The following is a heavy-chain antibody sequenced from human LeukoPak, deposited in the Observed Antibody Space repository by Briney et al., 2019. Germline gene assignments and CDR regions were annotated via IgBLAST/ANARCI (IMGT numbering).Heavy chain of an antibody. Sequence: GLSRKISCQGFGYSFTSYWIGWARQMPGNGLEWMGSIYAGDSDTRHSPSFQGQVTISPDKSISTAYLQWSSLKASDTAMYYCARGYSYSIYYFDYWDQGTPVTVSS. J-gene: IGHJ4*02. CDR1: GYSFTSYW. D-gene: IGHD5-18*01. CDR3: ARGYSYSIYYFDY. CDR2: IYAGDSDT. V-gene: IGHV5-51*01.